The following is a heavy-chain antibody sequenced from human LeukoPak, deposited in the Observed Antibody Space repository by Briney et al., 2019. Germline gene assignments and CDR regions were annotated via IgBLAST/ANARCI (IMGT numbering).Heavy chain of an antibody. CDR1: GGSISSYY. D-gene: IGHD3-10*01. J-gene: IGHJ5*02. CDR2: IYYSGST. V-gene: IGHV4-59*13. Sequence: SETLSLTCTVSGGSISSYYWSWIRQPPGKGLEWIGYIYYSGSTNYNPSLKSRVTISVDTSKNQFSLKLSSVTAADTAVYYCARVVYGSGSYWFDPWGQGTLVTVSS. CDR3: ARVVYGSGSYWFDP.